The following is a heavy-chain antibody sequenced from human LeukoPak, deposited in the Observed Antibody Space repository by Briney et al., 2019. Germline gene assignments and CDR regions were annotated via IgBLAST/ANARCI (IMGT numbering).Heavy chain of an antibody. CDR2: IIPIFGTA. D-gene: IGHD1-26*01. J-gene: IGHJ4*02. V-gene: IGHV1-69*01. CDR1: GGTFSSYA. Sequence: SVKVSCKASGGTFSSYAISWVRQAPGQGLEWMGGIIPIFGTANYAQKFQGRVTITADESTSTAYMELSSLRSEDTAVYYCARDAIVGATRYYFNYWGQGTLVTVSS. CDR3: ARDAIVGATRYYFNY.